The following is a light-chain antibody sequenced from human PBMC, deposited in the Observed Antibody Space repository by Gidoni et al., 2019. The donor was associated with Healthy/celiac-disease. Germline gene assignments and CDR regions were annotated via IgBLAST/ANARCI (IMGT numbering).Light chain of an antibody. CDR1: SSNIGAGYD. CDR2: GNS. CDR3: QAYDSSLSGFYV. J-gene: IGLJ1*01. Sequence: QSVLTQPPSVSGATGPRVTISCPGSSSNIGAGYDVHWYQQLTGTAPKLLIYGNSKRPAGVPDRFSGSKAGTSAALAITGLQAEEEADYYCQAYDSSLSGFYVFGTGTKVTGL. V-gene: IGLV1-40*01.